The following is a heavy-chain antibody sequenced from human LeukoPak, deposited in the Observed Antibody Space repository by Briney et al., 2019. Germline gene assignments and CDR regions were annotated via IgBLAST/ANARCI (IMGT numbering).Heavy chain of an antibody. CDR2: IYTSGST. D-gene: IGHD2-15*01. CDR1: GGSISSYY. Sequence: TSETLSLTCTVSGGSISSYYWSWIRQPAGKGLEWIGRIYTSGSTNYNPSLKSRVTISVDTSKNQFSLKLSSVTAADTAVYYCARGLGYCSGGSCYSSGWGQGTLVTVSS. CDR3: ARGLGYCSGGSCYSSG. J-gene: IGHJ4*02. V-gene: IGHV4-4*07.